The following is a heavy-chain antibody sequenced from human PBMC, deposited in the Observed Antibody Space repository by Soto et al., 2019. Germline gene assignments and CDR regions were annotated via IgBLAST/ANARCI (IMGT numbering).Heavy chain of an antibody. V-gene: IGHV4-30-2*01. Sequence: SATLSLTCAVSGDSIIGIYHWAWIRQPPGKGLEWIGNIYRSGNTYYNPSLESRFTISIDNSKNHFSLKLTSMTAADTAAYYCARVAGDGWYDAWGQGAPVTVSS. CDR3: ARVAGDGWYDA. CDR1: GDSIIGIYH. CDR2: IYRSGNT. J-gene: IGHJ5*02.